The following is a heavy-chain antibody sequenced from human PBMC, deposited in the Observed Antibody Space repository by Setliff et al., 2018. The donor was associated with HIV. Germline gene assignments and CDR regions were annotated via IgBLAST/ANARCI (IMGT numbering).Heavy chain of an antibody. V-gene: IGHV4-39*01. CDR2: MYYRGTT. Sequence: SETLSLTCTVSGGSIISSSYYWGWIRQPPGKGLEWIGTMYYRGTTYNNPSLQSRVIISVDTSNNQISLKLTSVTAADTAVYYCTIPASSLAPNWGRGTQVTVSS. J-gene: IGHJ4*02. CDR1: GGSIISSSYY. CDR3: TIPASSLAPN.